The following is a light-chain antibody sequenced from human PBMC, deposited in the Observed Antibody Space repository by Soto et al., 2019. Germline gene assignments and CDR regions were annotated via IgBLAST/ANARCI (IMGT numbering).Light chain of an antibody. CDR1: RDIGND. J-gene: IGKJ1*01. V-gene: IGKV1-6*01. CDR2: AAS. CDR3: LQHFNFSWT. Sequence: AIQMTQSPSSLSASVGDRVTITCRASRDIGNDLGWYQQKPGKAPKHLIFAASNLQSEVPSRFSGGGSGTDFTLTISSLQADDFATYYCLQHFNFSWTFGQGTKVE.